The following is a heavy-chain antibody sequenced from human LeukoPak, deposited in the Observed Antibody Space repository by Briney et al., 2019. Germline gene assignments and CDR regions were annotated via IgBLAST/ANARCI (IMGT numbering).Heavy chain of an antibody. CDR1: GGSISSSYYY. D-gene: IGHD4-17*01. Sequence: SETLSLTCTVSGGSISSSYYYWVWIRQPPGKGLEWIGSIYYSGRTYYNPSLKSRVTISVDTSKNQFSLKLSSVTAADTAVYYCARLSTATTSFDYWGQGTLVTVSS. CDR3: ARLSTATTSFDY. V-gene: IGHV4-39*07. CDR2: IYYSGRT. J-gene: IGHJ4*02.